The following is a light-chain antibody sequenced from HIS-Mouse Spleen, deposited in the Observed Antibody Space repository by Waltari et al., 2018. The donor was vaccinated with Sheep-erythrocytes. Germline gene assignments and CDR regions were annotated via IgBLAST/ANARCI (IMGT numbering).Light chain of an antibody. J-gene: IGLJ3*02. Sequence: QSALTQPASVSGSPGQSITISCTGTSSDVGRYNLVSWYQQHPGKAPKLMLYEGSKRPSGVSNRVSGSKSGNTASLTIAGLQAEDEADYYCCSYAGSSTPLVFGGGTKLTVL. CDR2: EGS. CDR3: CSYAGSSTPLV. CDR1: SSDVGRYNL. V-gene: IGLV2-23*01.